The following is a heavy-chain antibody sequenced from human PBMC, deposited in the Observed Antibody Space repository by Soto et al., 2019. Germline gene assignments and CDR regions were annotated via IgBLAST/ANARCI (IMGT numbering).Heavy chain of an antibody. D-gene: IGHD1-26*01. CDR2: IYATGTT. V-gene: IGHV4-4*07. CDR3: VRDGTKTLRDWFDP. Sequence: PEPLSLTYTVSGASISGFYWSWLRKCAGKGLEWIGRIYATGTTDYNPSLKSRVMMSVDTSKKQFSLKLRSVTAADTAVYYCVRDGTKTLRDWFDPWGQGISVTVSS. J-gene: IGHJ5*02. CDR1: GASISGFY.